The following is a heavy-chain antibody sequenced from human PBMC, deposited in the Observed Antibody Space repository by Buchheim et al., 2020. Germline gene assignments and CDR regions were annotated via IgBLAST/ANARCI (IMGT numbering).Heavy chain of an antibody. CDR3: ARGGGGGYVYYYYGMDV. CDR2: IIPILGIA. J-gene: IGHJ6*02. CDR1: GGTFSSYA. D-gene: IGHD5-12*01. Sequence: QVQLVQSGAEVKKPGSSVKVSCKASGGTFSSYAISWVRQAPGQGLEWMGRIIPILGIANYAQKFQGRVTITADKSTSTAYMELSSLRSEDTAVYYCARGGGGGYVYYYYGMDVWGQGTT. V-gene: IGHV1-69*04.